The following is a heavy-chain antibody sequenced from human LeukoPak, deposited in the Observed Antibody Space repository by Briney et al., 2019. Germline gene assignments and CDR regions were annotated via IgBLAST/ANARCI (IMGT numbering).Heavy chain of an antibody. V-gene: IGHV3-48*01. D-gene: IGHD6-19*01. Sequence: GGSLRLSCAASGFTFSSYSMNWVRQAPGKGLEWVSYISSGSSTIYYADSVKGRFTISRDNAENSLYLQMNSLRVEDTAVFYCARGAVASIYHFVFWGQGTLVTVSS. J-gene: IGHJ4*02. CDR3: ARGAVASIYHFVF. CDR2: ISSGSSTI. CDR1: GFTFSSYS.